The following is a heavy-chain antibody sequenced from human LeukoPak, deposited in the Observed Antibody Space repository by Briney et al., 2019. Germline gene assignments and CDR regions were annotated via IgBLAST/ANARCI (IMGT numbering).Heavy chain of an antibody. CDR1: GFTFSSYG. J-gene: IGHJ4*02. CDR2: ISYDGSNK. CDR3: AKDPLSYGSGTYFDY. Sequence: GGSLRLSCAASGFTFSSYGMYWVRQAPGKGLEWVAVISYDGSNKYYADSVKGRFTISRDNSKNTLYLQMNSLRAEDTAVYYCAKDPLSYGSGTYFDYWGQGTLVTVSS. D-gene: IGHD3-10*01. V-gene: IGHV3-30*18.